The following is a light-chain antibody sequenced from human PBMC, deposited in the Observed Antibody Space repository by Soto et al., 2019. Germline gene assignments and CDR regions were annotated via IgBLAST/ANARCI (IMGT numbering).Light chain of an antibody. CDR2: DAS. V-gene: IGKV3-11*01. CDR3: QQRSNWPPYT. CDR1: QSVSSY. Sequence: EIVLTQSPATLSLSPGERATLSCRASQSVSSYLAWYQQEPGQAPRLLIYDASNRATGIPARFSGSESGTDFTLTISSLEPEDFAVYYCQQRSNWPPYTFGQGTKLEIK. J-gene: IGKJ2*01.